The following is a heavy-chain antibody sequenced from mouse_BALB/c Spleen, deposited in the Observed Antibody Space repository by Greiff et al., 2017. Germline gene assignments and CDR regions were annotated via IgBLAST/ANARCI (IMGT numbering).Heavy chain of an antibody. Sequence: VQLQQSGAELMKPGASVKISCKATGYTFSSYWIEWVKQRPGHGLEWIGEILPGSGSTNYNEKFKGKATFTADTSSNTAYMQLSSLTSEDSAVYYCARPTATGGAMDYWGQGTSVTVSS. J-gene: IGHJ4*01. CDR3: ARPTATGGAMDY. CDR1: GYTFSSYW. D-gene: IGHD1-2*01. V-gene: IGHV1-9*01. CDR2: ILPGSGST.